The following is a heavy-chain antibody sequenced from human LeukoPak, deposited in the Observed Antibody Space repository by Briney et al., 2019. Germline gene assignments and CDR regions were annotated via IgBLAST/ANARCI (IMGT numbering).Heavy chain of an antibody. CDR1: GITFRNYW. CDR2: IKQDGSEK. CDR3: ARGSGRAAAGTGDY. J-gene: IGHJ4*02. V-gene: IGHV3-7*01. D-gene: IGHD6-13*01. Sequence: GGSLRLSCAASGITFRNYWMSWVRRAPGKGLEWVANIKQDGSEKYYVDSVRGRFTISRDNAKNSLYLQMSSLRAEDTAVYYCARGSGRAAAGTGDYWGQGTLVTVSS.